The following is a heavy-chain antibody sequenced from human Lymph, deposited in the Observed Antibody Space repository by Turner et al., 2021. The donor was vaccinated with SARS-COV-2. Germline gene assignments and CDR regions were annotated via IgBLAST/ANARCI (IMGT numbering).Heavy chain of an antibody. CDR1: GYTFTSYD. CDR3: ARGRYSGGGMDV. V-gene: IGHV1-8*02. D-gene: IGHD1-26*01. CDR2: MKPNSGNK. Sequence: QVQLVQSGAEVKKPGASVQGSCKAPGYTFTSYDINWVRQATGQGLEWMGWMKPNSGNKGYAQKFQGRVTMTRNTSISTAYMELSSMRSEDTAVYYCARGRYSGGGMDVWGQGTTVTVSS. J-gene: IGHJ6*02.